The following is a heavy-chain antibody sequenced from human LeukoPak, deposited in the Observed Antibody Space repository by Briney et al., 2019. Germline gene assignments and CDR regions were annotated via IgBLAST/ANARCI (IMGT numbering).Heavy chain of an antibody. V-gene: IGHV1-69-2*01. J-gene: IGHJ4*02. CDR1: GYTFTDYY. Sequence: ASVKISCKVSGYTFTDYYMHWVQQAPGKGLEWMGLVDPEDGETIYAEKFQGRVTITADTSTDTAYMELSSLRSEDTAVYYCARVQLQWQYSGIDYWGQGTLVTVSS. CDR2: VDPEDGET. CDR3: ARVQLQWQYSGIDY. D-gene: IGHD3-10*01.